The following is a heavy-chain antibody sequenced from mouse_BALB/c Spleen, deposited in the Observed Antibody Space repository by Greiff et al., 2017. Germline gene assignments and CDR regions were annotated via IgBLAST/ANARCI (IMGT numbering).Heavy chain of an antibody. CDR3: ARGEDAMDY. V-gene: IGHV1-4*02. Sequence: VQLVESAAELARPGASVKMSCKASGYTFTSYTMHWVKQRPGQGLEWIGYINPSSGYTEYNQKFKDKTTLTADKSSSTAYMQLSSLTSEDSAVYYCARGEDAMDYWGQGTSVTVSS. CDR2: INPSSGYT. CDR1: GYTFTSYT. J-gene: IGHJ4*01.